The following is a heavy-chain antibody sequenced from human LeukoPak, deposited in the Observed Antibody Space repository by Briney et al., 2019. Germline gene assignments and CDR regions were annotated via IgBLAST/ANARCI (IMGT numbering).Heavy chain of an antibody. D-gene: IGHD6-13*01. CDR3: ARDPGDAAAGPE. CDR1: GFTFSSYS. J-gene: IGHJ4*02. V-gene: IGHV3-21*01. CDR2: ISSSSSYI. Sequence: GGSLRLSCAASGFTFSSYSMNWVRQAPGKGLEWVSSISSSSSYIYYADSVKGRFTISRDNAKNSLYLQMNSLRAEDTAVYYCARDPGDAAAGPEWGQGTLVTVSS.